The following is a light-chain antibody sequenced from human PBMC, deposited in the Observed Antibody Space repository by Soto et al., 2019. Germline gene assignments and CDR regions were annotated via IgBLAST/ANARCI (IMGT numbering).Light chain of an antibody. V-gene: IGLV2-14*03. J-gene: IGLJ2*01. CDR1: PSGIGAYNY. Sequence: QSVLTQPASVSGSPGQSITISCSGTPSGIGAYNYVSWYQHLPGKAPEVIIYDVTNRPSGVSSRFSGSKSGTTASLTISGLQAEDEANYYCGSYTITSTLMIFGGGTKVTVL. CDR3: GSYTITSTLMI. CDR2: DVT.